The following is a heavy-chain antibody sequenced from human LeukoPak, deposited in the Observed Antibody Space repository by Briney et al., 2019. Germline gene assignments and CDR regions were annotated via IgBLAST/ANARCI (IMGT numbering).Heavy chain of an antibody. CDR3: ARGTVDTAVVMDY. CDR1: GYTFTGYY. V-gene: IGHV1-2*02. CDR2: INPNSGGT. D-gene: IGHD5-18*01. Sequence: ASVKVSCKASGYTFTGYYMHWVRQAPGQGLEWMGWINPNSGGTNYAQKFQGRVTMTRDTSISTAYMELSRLRSDDTAVYYCARGTVDTAVVMDYWGQGTLVTVSS. J-gene: IGHJ4*02.